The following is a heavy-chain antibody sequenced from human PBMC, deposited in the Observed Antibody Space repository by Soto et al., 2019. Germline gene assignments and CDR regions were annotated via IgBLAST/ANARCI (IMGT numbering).Heavy chain of an antibody. CDR3: ARWWSGSRQGFDP. CDR1: GGSISSGDYY. J-gene: IGHJ5*02. CDR2: IYYSGST. V-gene: IGHV4-31*03. D-gene: IGHD3-3*01. Sequence: SETLSLNCTVSGGSISSGDYYWSWIRQHPGKGLEWIGYIYYSGSTYYNPSLKSRVTISVDTSKNQFSLKLSSVTAADTAVYYCARWWSGSRQGFDPWGQGTLVTVSS.